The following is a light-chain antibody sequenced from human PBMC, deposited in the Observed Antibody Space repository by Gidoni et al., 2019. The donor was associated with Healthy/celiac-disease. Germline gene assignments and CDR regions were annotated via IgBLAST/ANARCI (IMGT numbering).Light chain of an antibody. V-gene: IGKV1-33*01. Sequence: DTQMTQSPSSLSASVGERVTITCQASQDISNYLNWYQQKPGKAPKLLIYDASNLETGVPSRFSGSGSGTDFTFTISSLQPEDIATYYCQQYDNLYTFXQXTKLEIK. CDR1: QDISNY. CDR2: DAS. J-gene: IGKJ2*01. CDR3: QQYDNLYT.